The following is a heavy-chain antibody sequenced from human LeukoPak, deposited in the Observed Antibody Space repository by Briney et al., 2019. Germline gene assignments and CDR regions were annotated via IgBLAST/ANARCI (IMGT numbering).Heavy chain of an antibody. V-gene: IGHV3-74*01. CDR3: ARVADGYSLFDY. CDR2: ISSDGSTT. D-gene: IGHD5-24*01. J-gene: IGHJ4*02. Sequence: GGSLRLSCAASGFTFNTYWMYWVRQAPGKGLVWVSRISSDGSTTRYADSVKGRFTVSRDNAKNTLYLQMNSLRAEDSALYYCARVADGYSLFDYWGQGTLVTVSS. CDR1: GFTFNTYW.